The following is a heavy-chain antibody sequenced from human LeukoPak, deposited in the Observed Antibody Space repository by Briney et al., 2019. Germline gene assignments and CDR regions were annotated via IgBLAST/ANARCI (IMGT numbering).Heavy chain of an antibody. J-gene: IGHJ4*02. Sequence: GESLKISCKGSGYSFTSYWIGWVRQMPGKGLEWMGIIYPGDSDTRYSPSFQGQVTISADKSISTAYLQWSSLKASDTAMYYCARATFIGSGSYYPPDYWGQGTLVTVSS. D-gene: IGHD3-10*01. CDR1: GYSFTSYW. CDR3: ARATFIGSGSYYPPDY. V-gene: IGHV5-51*01. CDR2: IYPGDSDT.